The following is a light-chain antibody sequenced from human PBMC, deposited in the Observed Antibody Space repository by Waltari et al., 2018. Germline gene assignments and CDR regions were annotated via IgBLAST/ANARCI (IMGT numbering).Light chain of an antibody. Sequence: QSALTQPASVSGSPGKSITISCTGTSSDVVGYNYFSWYQQHPGKAPKLMIYDVSKRPSGVSNRLSGSKSGNTASLTISGLQAEDEADYYCCSYAGSSTWVFGGGTKLTVL. V-gene: IGLV2-23*02. CDR1: SSDVVGYNY. J-gene: IGLJ3*02. CDR3: CSYAGSSTWV. CDR2: DVS.